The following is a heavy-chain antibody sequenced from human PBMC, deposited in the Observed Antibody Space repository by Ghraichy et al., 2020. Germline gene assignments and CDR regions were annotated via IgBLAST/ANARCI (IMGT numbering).Heavy chain of an antibody. D-gene: IGHD3-22*01. V-gene: IGHV1-2*02. CDR2: INPNGGGT. CDR1: GYSFTACY. CDR3: ARDFYDSSGRGAFDI. Sequence: ASVKVSCKASGYSFTACYIHWVRQAPGQGLEWMGWINPNGGGTKYAQKFQDRVTMTRDTSISTAFMELSRLRSDDTTIYYCARDFYDSSGRGAFDIWGQGTVVTVSS. J-gene: IGHJ3*02.